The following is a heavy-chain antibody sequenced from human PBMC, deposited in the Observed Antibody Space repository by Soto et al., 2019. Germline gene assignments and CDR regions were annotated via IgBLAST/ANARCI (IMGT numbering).Heavy chain of an antibody. Sequence: SETLYLTCAVSGGSISSGGYSWSWIRQPPGKGLEWIGYIYHSGSTYYNPSLKSRVTISVDRSKNQFSLKLSSVTAAETAVYYCAVVDPSIAAYFDYWGQGTLVTVSS. V-gene: IGHV4-30-2*01. D-gene: IGHD6-6*01. CDR1: GGSISSGGYS. CDR3: AVVDPSIAAYFDY. J-gene: IGHJ4*02. CDR2: IYHSGST.